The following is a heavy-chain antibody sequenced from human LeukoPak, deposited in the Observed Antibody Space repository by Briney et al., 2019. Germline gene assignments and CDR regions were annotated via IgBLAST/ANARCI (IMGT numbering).Heavy chain of an antibody. CDR3: ARASQDYYGSGSYYRGGDAFDI. CDR2: IIPILGIA. V-gene: IGHV1-69*04. CDR1: GGTFLNYA. Sequence: SVKVSCKTSGGTFLNYAISWVRRAPGQGLEWMGRIIPILGIANYAQKFQARVTLTADKSTSTAYMELSSLRSDDTAVYYCARASQDYYGSGSYYRGGDAFDIWGQGTMVTVSS. J-gene: IGHJ3*02. D-gene: IGHD3-10*01.